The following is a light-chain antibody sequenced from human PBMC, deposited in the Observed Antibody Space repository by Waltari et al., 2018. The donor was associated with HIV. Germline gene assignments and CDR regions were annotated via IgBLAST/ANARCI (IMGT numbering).Light chain of an antibody. V-gene: IGLV2-23*01. CDR3: CSYAGSFVV. J-gene: IGLJ2*01. CDR2: EGS. CDR1: SSDVGIYNL. Sequence: QSALTQPASVSGSPGQSNTISCTGTSSDVGIYNLVSWYQQYPGKAPKLMIYEGSKRPSGVSNLFSGSKSGNTASLTISGLQTEDEADYYCCSYAGSFVVFGGGTRLTVV.